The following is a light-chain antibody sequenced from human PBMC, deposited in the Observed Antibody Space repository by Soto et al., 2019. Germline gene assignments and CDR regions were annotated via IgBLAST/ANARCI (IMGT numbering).Light chain of an antibody. CDR3: QNYESSPYT. CDR1: QSVSSSF. J-gene: IGKJ2*01. Sequence: EIVLTQSPGTLSLSPGDRATLSCRASQSVSSSFLAWYQQKPGQAPRLLIYGASSRATGLPDRFSGSGSGTDFTLTISRLEPEDVAVYYCQNYESSPYTFGQGTKLEIK. V-gene: IGKV3-20*01. CDR2: GAS.